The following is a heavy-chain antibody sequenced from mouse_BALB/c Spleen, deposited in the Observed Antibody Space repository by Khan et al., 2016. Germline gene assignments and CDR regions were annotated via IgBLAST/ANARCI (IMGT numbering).Heavy chain of an antibody. J-gene: IGHJ2*01. CDR2: IDPPNGNT. CDR3: ARMARK. V-gene: IGHV14-3*02. CDR1: GLNIKDTY. Sequence: VQLQQSGSELVKSGATVKLSCTASGLNIKDTYMHWLQQSPEQGLEWIGRIDPPNGNTKYDSQFQGKAPITADPSSNTAYLQLSSLTSEDTAGYCCARMARKWGQGTTLTVSS.